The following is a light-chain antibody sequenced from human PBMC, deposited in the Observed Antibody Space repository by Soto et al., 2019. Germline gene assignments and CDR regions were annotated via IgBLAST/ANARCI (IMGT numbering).Light chain of an antibody. CDR2: TAS. CDR3: QQSNSFPFT. CDR1: QGINTS. V-gene: IGKV1-9*01. J-gene: IGKJ5*01. Sequence: DIQLTQSPCFLSASVGDRVTITCRASQGINTSLAWYQQKPGNAPKLLIYTASTLTSGVPSRFSGSGSGTESHLTISSQLHEYFATYHYQQSNSFPFTFGQGTRLEIK.